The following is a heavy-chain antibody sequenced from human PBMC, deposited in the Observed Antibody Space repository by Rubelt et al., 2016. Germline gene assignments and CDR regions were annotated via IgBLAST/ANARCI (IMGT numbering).Heavy chain of an antibody. V-gene: IGHV4-39*01. CDR3: ARHESAGSSWPFDD. CDR1: GASITSSGYY. D-gene: IGHD6-13*01. J-gene: IGHJ4*02. Sequence: QLQLQESGPGLVKPSETLSLTCTVSGASITSSGYYCGWIRQPPGKGLEWIGSIFYSGSFYYNPSLTSRVTISVDTSKNQFSLELTSVAATDTAGYYCARHESAGSSWPFDDWGQGTQVTVSP. CDR2: IFYSGSF.